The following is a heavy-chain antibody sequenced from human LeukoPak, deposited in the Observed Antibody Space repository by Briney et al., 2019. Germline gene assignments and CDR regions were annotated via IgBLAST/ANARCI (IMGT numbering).Heavy chain of an antibody. J-gene: IGHJ4*02. CDR1: GFTFRAYA. CDR2: ISNDGNNM. D-gene: IGHD3-10*01. V-gene: IGHV3-30*04. CDR3: ARSMVRGVLPY. Sequence: GRSLRLSCAASGFTFRAYALHWVRQAPGKGLEWVAVISNDGNNMHYLDSVKGRFTISRDNSENTVYLQMNSLRAEDTAVYYCARSMVRGVLPYWGQGTLVTVSS.